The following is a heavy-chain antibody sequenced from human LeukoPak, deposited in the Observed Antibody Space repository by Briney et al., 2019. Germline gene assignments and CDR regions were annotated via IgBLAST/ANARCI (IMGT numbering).Heavy chain of an antibody. Sequence: GESLKISCAASGFTFSSYWMHWVRQVPGKGLVWVSRINSDGSSTSYADSVKGRFTISRDSAKNTLYVQMNSLRAEDTAVYYCSTGSGHAFDIWGRGTMVTVSS. CDR1: GFTFSSYW. CDR3: STGSGHAFDI. CDR2: INSDGSST. V-gene: IGHV3-74*01. D-gene: IGHD3-10*01. J-gene: IGHJ3*02.